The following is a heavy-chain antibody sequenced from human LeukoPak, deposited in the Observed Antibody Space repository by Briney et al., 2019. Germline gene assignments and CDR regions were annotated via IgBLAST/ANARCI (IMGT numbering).Heavy chain of an antibody. CDR3: ARENIVVVPAAFNWFDP. D-gene: IGHD2-2*01. CDR1: GGSISSSSYY. CDR2: IYYSGST. Sequence: PSETLSLTCTVSGGSISSSSYYWGWIRQPPGKGLEWIGSIYYSGSTYYNPSLKGRVTISVDTSKNQFSLKLSSVTAADTAVYYCARENIVVVPAAFNWFDPWGQGTLVTVSS. J-gene: IGHJ5*02. V-gene: IGHV4-39*07.